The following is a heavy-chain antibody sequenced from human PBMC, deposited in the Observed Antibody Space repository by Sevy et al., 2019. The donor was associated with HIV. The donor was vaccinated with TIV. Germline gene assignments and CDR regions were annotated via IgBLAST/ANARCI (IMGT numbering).Heavy chain of an antibody. J-gene: IGHJ6*02. CDR3: ARDGDYGDYAWGSYGMDV. D-gene: IGHD4-17*01. CDR1: GYTFTSYG. CDR2: ISAYNGNT. Sequence: ASVKVSCKASGYTFTSYGISWVRQAPGQGLEWMGWISAYNGNTNYAQKLQGRVTMTTDTSTSTAYMELRGLRSDDTAMYYCARDGDYGDYAWGSYGMDVWGQGTTVTVSS. V-gene: IGHV1-18*01.